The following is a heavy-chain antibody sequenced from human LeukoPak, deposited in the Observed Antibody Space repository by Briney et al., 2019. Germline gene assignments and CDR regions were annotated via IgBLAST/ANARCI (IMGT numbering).Heavy chain of an antibody. CDR3: ARRIAVAGTRYFQH. CDR1: GFTFSSYS. CDR2: ISSSSSYI. D-gene: IGHD6-19*01. V-gene: IGHV3-21*01. Sequence: GGSLRLFCAASGFTFSSYSMNWVRQAPGKGLEWVSSISSSSSYIYYADSVKGRFTISRDNAKNSLYLQMNSLRAEDTAVYYCARRIAVAGTRYFQHWGQGTLVTVSS. J-gene: IGHJ1*01.